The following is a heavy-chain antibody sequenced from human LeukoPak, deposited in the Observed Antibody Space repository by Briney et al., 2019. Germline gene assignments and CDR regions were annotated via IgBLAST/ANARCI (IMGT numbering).Heavy chain of an antibody. Sequence: ASVKVSCKASGYTFTSYGISWVRQAPGQGLEWMGGIIPIFGTANYAQKFQGRVTITADKSTSTAYMELSSLRSEDTAVYYCARDPNNYYDILTGYYTTIVGAWFDPWGQGTLVTVSS. CDR3: ARDPNNYYDILTGYYTTIVGAWFDP. CDR2: IIPIFGTA. V-gene: IGHV1-69*06. J-gene: IGHJ5*02. CDR1: GYTFTSYG. D-gene: IGHD3-9*01.